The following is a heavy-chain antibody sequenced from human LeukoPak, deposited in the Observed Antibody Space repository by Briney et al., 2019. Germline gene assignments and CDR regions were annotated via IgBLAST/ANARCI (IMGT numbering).Heavy chain of an antibody. J-gene: IGHJ6*03. Sequence: SQTLSLTCTVSGGSISSGDYYWSWIRQPPGKGLEWIGYIYYSGSTYYNPSLKSRVTMSVDTSKNQFSLKLSSVTAADTAVYYCARGLLDTMKIGYMDVWGKGTTVTVSS. V-gene: IGHV4-30-4*08. CDR3: ARGLLDTMKIGYMDV. CDR1: GGSISSGDYY. D-gene: IGHD3-22*01. CDR2: IYYSGST.